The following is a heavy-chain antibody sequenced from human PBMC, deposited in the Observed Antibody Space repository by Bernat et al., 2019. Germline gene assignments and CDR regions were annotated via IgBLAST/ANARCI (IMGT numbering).Heavy chain of an antibody. D-gene: IGHD4-11*01. CDR1: GFTFSSYW. Sequence: EVQLLESGGGLVQPGGSLRLSCAASGFTFSSYWMHWVRQGPGKGLLWVSRINSDGSRTEYVDSVKGRFTISRDNAQNTLYLQMNSLRAEDTAVYYCARDTGDYSNYLKNWGQGTLVTVSS. V-gene: IGHV3-74*03. J-gene: IGHJ4*02. CDR2: INSDGSRT. CDR3: ARDTGDYSNYLKN.